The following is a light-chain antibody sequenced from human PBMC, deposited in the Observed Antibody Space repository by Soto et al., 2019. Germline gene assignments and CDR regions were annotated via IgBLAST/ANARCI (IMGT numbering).Light chain of an antibody. CDR1: QGISSY. Sequence: DIQLTQSPSFLSASVGDRVTITCRASQGISSYLAWYQQKPGKAPKLLIYAASTLQSGVPSRFSGSGSGTEFSLTISSLQPEDFGTYYCQQSYSSPPTFGQGTKVDIK. J-gene: IGKJ1*01. CDR3: QQSYSSPPT. V-gene: IGKV1-9*01. CDR2: AAS.